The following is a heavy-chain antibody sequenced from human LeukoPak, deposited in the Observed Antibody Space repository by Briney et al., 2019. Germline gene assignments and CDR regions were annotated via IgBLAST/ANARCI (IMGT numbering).Heavy chain of an antibody. V-gene: IGHV1-69*04. J-gene: IGHJ4*02. Sequence: GASVKVSCKASGGTFSSYAISWVRQAPGQGLEWMGRIIPILGIANYAQKFQGRVTITADKSTSTAYMELSSLRSEDTAVYYCARDRGIEGRSSGRYMVGWGQGTLVTVSS. CDR3: ARDRGIEGRSSGRYMVG. CDR2: IIPILGIA. CDR1: GGTFSSYA. D-gene: IGHD6-19*01.